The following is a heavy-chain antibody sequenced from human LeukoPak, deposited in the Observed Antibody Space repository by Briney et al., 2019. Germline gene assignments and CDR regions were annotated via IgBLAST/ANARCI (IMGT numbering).Heavy chain of an antibody. J-gene: IGHJ4*02. V-gene: IGHV3-66*01. Sequence: GGSLRLSCAASGFAVSSNHMNWVRQAPGKGLEWVSVIYSGGSTYYADSVKGRFTISRDNSKNTLYLQMNSLRAEDTAVYYCARENSGIMKNYFDYWGQGTLVTVSS. CDR1: GFAVSSNH. D-gene: IGHD1-26*01. CDR2: IYSGGST. CDR3: ARENSGIMKNYFDY.